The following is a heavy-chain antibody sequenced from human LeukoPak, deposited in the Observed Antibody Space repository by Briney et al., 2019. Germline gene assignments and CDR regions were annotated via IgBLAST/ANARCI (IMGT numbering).Heavy chain of an antibody. J-gene: IGHJ4*02. Sequence: ASVKVSRKASGYTFTGYYIHLVRQAPGQGLEWMGYINPNSGYANYAQKFQDRVTVTRDTSISTAYMELRRLRSDDTAVYYCAREEANTRIHFDYWGQGTLVTVSS. D-gene: IGHD3-22*01. V-gene: IGHV1-2*02. CDR3: AREEANTRIHFDY. CDR1: GYTFTGYY. CDR2: INPNSGYA.